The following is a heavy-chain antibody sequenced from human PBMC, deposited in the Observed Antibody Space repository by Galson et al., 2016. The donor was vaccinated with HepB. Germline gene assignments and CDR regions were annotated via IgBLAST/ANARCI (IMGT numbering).Heavy chain of an antibody. CDR1: GYTFTSYH. CDR3: AYSRGYWAFDD. D-gene: IGHD3-22*01. CDR2: VDPSGGGT. V-gene: IGHV1-46*01. J-gene: IGHJ4*02. Sequence: SGYTFTSYHMHWVRQAPGQGLEWMGSVDPSGGGTNYAQKFQGRVTMTRDTSTTTVYMELSSLRSEDTAVYYCAYSRGYWAFDDWGQGTLVTVSS.